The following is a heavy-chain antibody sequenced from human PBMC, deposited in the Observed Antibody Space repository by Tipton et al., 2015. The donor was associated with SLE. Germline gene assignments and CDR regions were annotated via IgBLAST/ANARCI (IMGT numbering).Heavy chain of an antibody. CDR1: GFTFSSYA. V-gene: IGHV3-23*03. D-gene: IGHD6-13*01. J-gene: IGHJ4*02. CDR2: IYSGGST. Sequence: SLRLSCAASGFTFSSYAMSWVRQAPGKGLEWVSVIYSGGSTYYADSVKGRFTISRDNSKNTLYPQMNSLRAEDTAVYYCAKGAAQAAAFDYWGQGTLVTVSS. CDR3: AKGAAQAAAFDY.